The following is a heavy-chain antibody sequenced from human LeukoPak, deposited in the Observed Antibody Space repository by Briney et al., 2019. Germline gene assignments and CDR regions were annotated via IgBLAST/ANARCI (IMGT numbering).Heavy chain of an antibody. Sequence: GGSLSLSCATSGFTFSSYWMNWARQAPGEGMEWVASINHNGNVNYYVDSVKGRFTISRDNAKNSLCLQMSNLRAEDTAVYFCARGSLYYYDSSGYYYDYWGQGTLVTVSS. CDR3: ARGSLYYYDSSGYYYDY. J-gene: IGHJ4*02. D-gene: IGHD3-22*01. CDR1: GFTFSSYW. CDR2: INHNGNVN. V-gene: IGHV3-7*03.